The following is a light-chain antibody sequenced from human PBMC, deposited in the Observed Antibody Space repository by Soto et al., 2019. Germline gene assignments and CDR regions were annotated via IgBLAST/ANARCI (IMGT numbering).Light chain of an antibody. CDR1: SSNIGAGYD. Sequence: QSVLTQPPSVSGAPGQRVTISCTGSSSNIGAGYDVHWYQQLPGTAPKLLILGNTNRPSGVPERFSGSNSGTSASLAITGLQAEDEADYYCQSFDSSRSGSVFGTGTKLTVL. V-gene: IGLV1-40*01. CDR2: GNT. J-gene: IGLJ1*01. CDR3: QSFDSSRSGSV.